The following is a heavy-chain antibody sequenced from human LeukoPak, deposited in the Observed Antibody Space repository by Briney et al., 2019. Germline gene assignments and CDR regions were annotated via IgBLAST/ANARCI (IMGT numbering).Heavy chain of an antibody. CDR2: IYHSGST. CDR3: ASAPGYSGRVGFDY. Sequence: SETLSLTCAVSGGSISSGGYSWSWIRQPPGKGLKWIGYIYHSGSTYYNPSLKSRVTISVDRSKNQFSLKLSSVTAADTAVYYCASAPGYSGRVGFDYWGQGTLVTVSS. J-gene: IGHJ4*02. D-gene: IGHD5-12*01. CDR1: GGSISSGGYS. V-gene: IGHV4-30-2*01.